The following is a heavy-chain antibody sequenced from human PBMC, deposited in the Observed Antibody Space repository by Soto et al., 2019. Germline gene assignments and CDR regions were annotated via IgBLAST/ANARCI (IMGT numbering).Heavy chain of an antibody. CDR1: GFTFRRFG. J-gene: IGHJ4*02. CDR3: SKGEVRGIIPSYFDY. Sequence: PWGSLRLSCAGSGFTFRRFGMNWVRQAPGKGLEWVARISNDGSNEYYLDSVRGRFTIFRDNSKTTLYLQMDSMRAEDTAVYYCSKGEVRGIIPSYFDYWGLGTLVTVSS. V-gene: IGHV3-30*18. CDR2: ISNDGSNE. D-gene: IGHD3-10*01.